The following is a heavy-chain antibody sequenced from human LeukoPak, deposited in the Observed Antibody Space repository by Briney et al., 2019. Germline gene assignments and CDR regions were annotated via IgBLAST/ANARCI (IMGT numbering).Heavy chain of an antibody. J-gene: IGHJ4*02. Sequence: GESLKISCTGSGYTFTNYWIAWARQMPGKGLDWMGIIYPDDSKTTYSPSFQGQVTISADKSITTTYLQWSSLKASDTAMYYCARGRGYCSTSSCYDFDYWGQGTLVTVSS. CDR2: IYPDDSKT. CDR1: GYTFTNYW. CDR3: ARGRGYCSTSSCYDFDY. V-gene: IGHV5-51*01. D-gene: IGHD2-2*01.